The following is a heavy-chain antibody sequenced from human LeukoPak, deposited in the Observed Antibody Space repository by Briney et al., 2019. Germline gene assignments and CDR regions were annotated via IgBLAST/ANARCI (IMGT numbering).Heavy chain of an antibody. Sequence: ASVKVSCKXSGYTFTSYGISWVRQSPGQGLERMGWISAYNGNTNYAQKLQGRVTMTTDTSTSTAYMELRSLRSDDTAVYYCARNDSRGGSSDYWGQGTLVTVSS. CDR1: GYTFTSYG. CDR2: ISAYNGNT. CDR3: ARNDSRGGSSDY. V-gene: IGHV1-18*01. D-gene: IGHD4-11*01. J-gene: IGHJ4*02.